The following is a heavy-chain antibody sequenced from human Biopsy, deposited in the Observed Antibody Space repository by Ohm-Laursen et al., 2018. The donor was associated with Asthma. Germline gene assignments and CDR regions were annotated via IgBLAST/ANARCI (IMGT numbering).Heavy chain of an antibody. J-gene: IGHJ6*02. CDR2: IYHRGNT. V-gene: IGHV4-31*03. CDR1: GYSISNGGYY. D-gene: IGHD3-3*01. CDR3: ARDYYDFWNRSVYTYFGMDV. Sequence: SQTLSLTCCVSGYSISNGGYYWTWVRQRPGKGLEGIGNIYHRGNTKYNPSLKSRLSFSVDTSKNQFSLKLSSVTAADTAIYFCARDYYDFWNRSVYTYFGMDVWGRGTTVVVSS.